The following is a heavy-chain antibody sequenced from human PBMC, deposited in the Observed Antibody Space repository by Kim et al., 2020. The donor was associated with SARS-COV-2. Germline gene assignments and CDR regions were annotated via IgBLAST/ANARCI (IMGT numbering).Heavy chain of an antibody. J-gene: IGHJ4*02. Sequence: NPSLKSRVTISVDTSKNQFSLKLSSVPAADTAVYYCARGVTMVRGGGFDYWGQGTLVTVSS. D-gene: IGHD3-10*01. CDR3: ARGVTMVRGGGFDY. V-gene: IGHV4-31*02.